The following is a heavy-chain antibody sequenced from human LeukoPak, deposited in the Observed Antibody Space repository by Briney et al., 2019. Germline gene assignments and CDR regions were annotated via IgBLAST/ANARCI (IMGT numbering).Heavy chain of an antibody. Sequence: GGSLRLPCAASGFTFSNYGMNWVRQAPGKGLEWVSFTDTSGRYVYYGDSVKGRFTISRDNAKNLLFLQMNGLRAEDTALYYCARGRSITLLRGVAMSDGFDIWGQGAMVAVSS. D-gene: IGHD3-10*01. V-gene: IGHV3-21*06. J-gene: IGHJ3*02. CDR3: ARGRSITLLRGVAMSDGFDI. CDR2: TDTSGRYV. CDR1: GFTFSNYG.